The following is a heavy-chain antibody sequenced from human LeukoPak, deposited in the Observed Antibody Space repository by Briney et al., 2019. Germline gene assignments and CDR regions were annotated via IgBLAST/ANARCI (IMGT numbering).Heavy chain of an antibody. Sequence: GASVKVSCKASGYTFTSYDINWVRQTTGQGLEWMGWMNPHSDNTGYAQNFQGRVTMTRDTSIDTAYMELSSLRSEDTGVYYCARPASRYIDLSGGFDACDIWGQGTMVTV. D-gene: IGHD3-9*01. CDR1: GYTFTSYD. CDR3: ARPASRYIDLSGGFDACDI. CDR2: MNPHSDNT. V-gene: IGHV1-8*01. J-gene: IGHJ3*02.